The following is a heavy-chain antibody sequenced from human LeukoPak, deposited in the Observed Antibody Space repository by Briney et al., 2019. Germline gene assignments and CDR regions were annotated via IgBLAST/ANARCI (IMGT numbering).Heavy chain of an antibody. D-gene: IGHD5-12*01. CDR1: GASIITSSHY. V-gene: IGHV4-39*02. CDR3: ARRMQVADAFDI. CDR2: IDYSGTT. Sequence: PSETLSLTCTVSGASIITSSHYWGCIRQPPGKGLEWIASIDYSGTTYYNPSVKSRVTISVDTSKNHCSLKVNSVTAADTAVYYCARRMQVADAFDIWGQGTMVTVSS. J-gene: IGHJ3*02.